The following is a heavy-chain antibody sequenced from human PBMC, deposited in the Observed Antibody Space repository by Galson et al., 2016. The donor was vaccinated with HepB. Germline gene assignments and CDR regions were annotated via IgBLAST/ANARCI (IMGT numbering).Heavy chain of an antibody. V-gene: IGHV3-48*04. Sequence: SLRLSCAASGFPFHSYTMNWVRQAPGKGLEWLSYITSHSDRIYYADSAKGRFTISRDNGKNSLFLQMNSLRVEDTAIYYCARESYNRFDPWGQGTLVTVSS. J-gene: IGHJ5*02. CDR2: ITSHSDRI. CDR1: GFPFHSYT. CDR3: ARESYNRFDP.